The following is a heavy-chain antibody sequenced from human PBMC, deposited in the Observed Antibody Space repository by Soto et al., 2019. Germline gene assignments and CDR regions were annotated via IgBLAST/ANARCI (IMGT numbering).Heavy chain of an antibody. CDR2: ITWNSGRR. Sequence: GGSLRLSCAASGFAFDYYAMHWVRQVPGKGLEWVSGITWNSGRRGYADSVKGRFTISRDNAENSLYLQMNSLRPEDTALYYCAKDIENSYGSDCYYGMAVWGQGTTVTVSS. V-gene: IGHV3-9*01. J-gene: IGHJ6*02. CDR3: AKDIENSYGSDCYYGMAV. D-gene: IGHD3-10*01. CDR1: GFAFDYYA.